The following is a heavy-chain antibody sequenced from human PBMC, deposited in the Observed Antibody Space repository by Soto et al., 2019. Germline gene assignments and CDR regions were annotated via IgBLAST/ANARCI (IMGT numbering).Heavy chain of an antibody. D-gene: IGHD6-13*01. J-gene: IGHJ4*02. CDR3: ARQAIAAAGDNFDY. V-gene: IGHV5-51*01. CDR2: IYPSDSDT. Sequence: GESLKISCKGSGYSFISYWIGWVRQMPGKGLEWMGFIYPSDSDTRYSPSFQGQVTISADKSISTAYLQWSSLKASDTAMYYCARQAIAAAGDNFDYWGQGTLVTVSS. CDR1: GYSFISYW.